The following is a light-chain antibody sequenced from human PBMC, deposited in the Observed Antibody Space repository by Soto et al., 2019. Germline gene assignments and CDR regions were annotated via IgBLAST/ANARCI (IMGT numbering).Light chain of an antibody. J-gene: IGLJ1*01. Sequence: QSALTQPHSASGSPGQSVTISCTGTSSDVGGYNYVSWYQQHPGKAPKLLIYEVMKRPSGVPDRFSGSKSGNTASLTVSGLQAEDEADYYCPSYAGSNNFYVFGAGTKLTVL. CDR2: EVM. CDR1: SSDVGGYNY. V-gene: IGLV2-8*01. CDR3: PSYAGSNNFYV.